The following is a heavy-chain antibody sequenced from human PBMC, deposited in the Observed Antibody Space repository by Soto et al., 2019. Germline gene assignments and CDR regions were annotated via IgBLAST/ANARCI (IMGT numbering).Heavy chain of an antibody. V-gene: IGHV4-61*01. CDR1: GDSVSSGSYY. CDR3: ARVLGGVDY. CDR2: IYYSGST. Sequence: PSESLSLTCTVSGDSVSSGSYYWSWIRQPPGKGLEWIGYIYYSGSTNYNPSLKSRVTISVGTSKNQFSLKLSSVTAADTAVYYCARVLGGVDYWGQGALVTVSS. J-gene: IGHJ4*02. D-gene: IGHD2-15*01.